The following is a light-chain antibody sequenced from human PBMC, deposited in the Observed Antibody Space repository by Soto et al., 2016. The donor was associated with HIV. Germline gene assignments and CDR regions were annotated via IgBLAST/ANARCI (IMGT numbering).Light chain of an antibody. Sequence: SSELTQDPTVSVALGQTVNITCQGDSLRTYYASWYQQKPGQAPVLVIYGKNNRPSGIPDRFSGSNSGNTASLTITGTQAEDEADYYCNSRXAVNHSVFGVG. CDR1: SLRTYY. CDR3: NSRXAVNHSV. CDR2: GKN. V-gene: IGLV3-19*01. J-gene: IGLJ2*01.